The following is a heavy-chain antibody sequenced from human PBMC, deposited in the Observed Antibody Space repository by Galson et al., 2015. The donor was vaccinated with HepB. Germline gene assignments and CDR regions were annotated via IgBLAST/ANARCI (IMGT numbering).Heavy chain of an antibody. D-gene: IGHD6-13*01. J-gene: IGHJ4*02. CDR2: ISSSSSYV. CDR1: GFTFSSYS. V-gene: IGHV3-21*01. CDR3: ARDGIAAAGPDY. Sequence: SLRLSCAASGFTFSSYSMNWVRQAPGKGLEWVSSISSSSSYVYYADSVKGRFTISRDNAKNSLYLQMNSLRAEDTAVYYCARDGIAAAGPDYWGQGTLVTVSP.